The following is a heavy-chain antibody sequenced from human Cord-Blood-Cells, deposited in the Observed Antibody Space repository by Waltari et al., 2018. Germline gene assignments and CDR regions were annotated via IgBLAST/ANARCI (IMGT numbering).Heavy chain of an antibody. V-gene: IGHV3-23*01. D-gene: IGHD3-3*01. CDR3: AKDQRVDFWSGYDAFDI. Sequence: EVQLLESGGGLVQPGGSLRLSCAASGFTFSSYAMSWVRQAPGKGLEWVSAISGSVGSTYYADSVKGRFTISRDNSKNTLYLQMNSLRAEDTAVYYCAKDQRVDFWSGYDAFDIWGQGTMVTVSS. CDR2: ISGSVGST. CDR1: GFTFSSYA. J-gene: IGHJ3*02.